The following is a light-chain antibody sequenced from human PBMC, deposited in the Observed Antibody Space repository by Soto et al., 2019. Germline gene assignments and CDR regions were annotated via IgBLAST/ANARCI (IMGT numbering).Light chain of an antibody. Sequence: QSALTQPASVSGSPGQSITISCTGTSSDVGGYNYVSWYQQHPGKAPKLTIYDVNNRPSGVSTRFSGSKPGNAASLTISGLQAEDVADYYCSSYTSSDTVVFGGGTKLTVL. J-gene: IGLJ2*01. V-gene: IGLV2-14*01. CDR3: SSYTSSDTVV. CDR2: DVN. CDR1: SSDVGGYNY.